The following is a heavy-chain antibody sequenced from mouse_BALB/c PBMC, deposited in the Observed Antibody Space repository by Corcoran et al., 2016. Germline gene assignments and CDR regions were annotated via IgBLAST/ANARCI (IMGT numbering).Heavy chain of an antibody. Sequence: EVQLQQSGAELVKPGASVKLSCTASGFNIKDTYMHWVKQRPEQGLEWIGRIDPANGNTKYDPKFQGKATITADTSSNTAYLQLSSLTSEDTAVYYRATPYGNYASWFAYWGQGTLVTVSA. CDR1: GFNIKDTY. D-gene: IGHD2-1*01. CDR3: ATPYGNYASWFAY. J-gene: IGHJ3*01. V-gene: IGHV14-3*02. CDR2: IDPANGNT.